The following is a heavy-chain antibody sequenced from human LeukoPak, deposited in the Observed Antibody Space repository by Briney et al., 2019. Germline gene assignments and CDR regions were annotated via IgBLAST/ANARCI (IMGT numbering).Heavy chain of an antibody. Sequence: PSETLSLTCTVSGGSISSSSYYWGWIRQPPGKGLEWIGSIYYSGSTYYNPSLKSRVTISVDTSKNQFSLKLSSVTAADTAVYYCARQRYDFWIGYYTDYYYYYYMDVWGKGTAVTFSS. J-gene: IGHJ6*03. CDR3: ARQRYDFWIGYYTDYYYYYYMDV. D-gene: IGHD3-3*01. CDR1: GGSISSSSYY. V-gene: IGHV4-39*01. CDR2: IYYSGST.